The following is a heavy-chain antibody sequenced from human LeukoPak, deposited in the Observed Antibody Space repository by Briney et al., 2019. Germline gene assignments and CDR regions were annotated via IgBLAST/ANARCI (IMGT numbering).Heavy chain of an antibody. Sequence: GASVKVSCKASGGTFSSYAISWVRQVPGQGLEWMGGIIPIFGTANYAQKFQGRVTITADESTSTAYMELSSLRSEDTAVYYCASRGYSGYDFLDYYYGMDVWGKGTTVTVSS. CDR3: ASRGYSGYDFLDYYYGMDV. J-gene: IGHJ6*04. V-gene: IGHV1-69*13. CDR1: GGTFSSYA. D-gene: IGHD5-12*01. CDR2: IIPIFGTA.